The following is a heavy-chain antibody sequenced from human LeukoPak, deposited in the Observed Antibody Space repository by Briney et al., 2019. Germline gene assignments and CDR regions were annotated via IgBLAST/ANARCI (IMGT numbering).Heavy chain of an antibody. V-gene: IGHV4-39*02. CDR2: IHYGGTT. CDR1: GGSIGSGYY. D-gene: IGHD2-21*02. CDR3: TRDIGDFVSDF. J-gene: IGHJ4*02. Sequence: ETLSLTCTVSGGSIGSGYYWAWIRQPPGKGLEWIGSIHYGGTTHYNPSLQSRVTISADTSKNQFALDLRSVTAADTAVYYCTRDIGDFVSDFWGQGTLVTVSS.